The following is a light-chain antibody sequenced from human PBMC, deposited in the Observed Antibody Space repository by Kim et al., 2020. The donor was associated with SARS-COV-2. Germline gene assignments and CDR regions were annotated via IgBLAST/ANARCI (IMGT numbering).Light chain of an antibody. V-gene: IGLV3-21*04. Sequence: PGKTARINCGGNNIESKSVHWNQQKPGQAPVLVIYYDSDRPSGIPERFSGSNSGNTATLTISRVEAGDEADYYCQVWDSSSDHRVFGGGTQLTVL. CDR2: YDS. CDR3: QVWDSSSDHRV. CDR1: NIESKS. J-gene: IGLJ3*02.